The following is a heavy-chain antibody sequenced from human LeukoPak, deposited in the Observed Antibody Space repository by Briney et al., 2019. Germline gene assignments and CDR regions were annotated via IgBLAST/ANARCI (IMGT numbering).Heavy chain of an antibody. CDR1: GGSINSYY. D-gene: IGHD3-10*01. Sequence: PSETLSLTCTVSGGSINSYYWSWIRQPPGKELEWIGSIYDSGFSNYNPSLKSRVSISVDTSKNQFSLKLTSVTAADTAVYYCARAFGPGSYYKFWFDPWGQGTLVTVSS. V-gene: IGHV4-59*01. CDR3: ARAFGPGSYYKFWFDP. J-gene: IGHJ5*02. CDR2: IYDSGFS.